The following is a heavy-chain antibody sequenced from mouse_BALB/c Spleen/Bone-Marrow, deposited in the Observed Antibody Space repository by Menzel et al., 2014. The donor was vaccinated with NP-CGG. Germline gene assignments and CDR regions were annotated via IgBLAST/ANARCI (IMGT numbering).Heavy chain of an antibody. CDR2: INPSTGYT. V-gene: IGHV1-7*01. D-gene: IGHD1-1*01. Sequence: VQLQQSGAELAKPAASVKMSCKASGYTFTNYWMHWVKRRPGQGLEWIGYINPSTGYTEYNQKFKDKATLTADKSSSTAYMQLSSLTSEDSAVYYCARIYYYGRDYWGQGTTLTVSS. CDR1: GYTFTNYW. CDR3: ARIYYYGRDY. J-gene: IGHJ2*01.